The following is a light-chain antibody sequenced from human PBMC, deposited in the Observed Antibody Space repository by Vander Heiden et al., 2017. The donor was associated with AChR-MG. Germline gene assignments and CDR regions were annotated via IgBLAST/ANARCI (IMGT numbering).Light chain of an antibody. V-gene: IGKV3D-11*01. Sequence: EIVLTQSPATLSLSPGERATLSCTARQGASNYLAWYQQRPGQAPRLLIYDTSKRATGIPARFSGSGPGTDFTLTISSLEPEDFAVYYCQQRSNWRAFGQGTRLDIK. CDR1: QGASNY. CDR2: DTS. CDR3: QQRSNWRA. J-gene: IGKJ5*01.